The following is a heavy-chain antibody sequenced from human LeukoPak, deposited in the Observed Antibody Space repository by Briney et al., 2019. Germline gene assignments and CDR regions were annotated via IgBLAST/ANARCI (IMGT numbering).Heavy chain of an antibody. CDR3: ARDSVVPAANADY. CDR2: ISAYSGNT. D-gene: IGHD2-2*01. Sequence: ASVKVSCKASGYTFTSYGISWVRQAPGQGLEWMGWISAYSGNTNYAQKLQGRVTMTTDTSTSTAYVELRSPRTDDTAVYYCARDSVVPAANADYWGQGTLVTVSS. CDR1: GYTFTSYG. J-gene: IGHJ4*02. V-gene: IGHV1-18*04.